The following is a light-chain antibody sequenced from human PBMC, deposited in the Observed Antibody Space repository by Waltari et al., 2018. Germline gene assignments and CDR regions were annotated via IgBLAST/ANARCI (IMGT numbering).Light chain of an antibody. V-gene: IGLV3-25*03. CDR1: ALPKQH. J-gene: IGLJ2*01. CDR3: LSADIGGTQGV. Sequence: SYELTPPTSVSVSTGETAKIACSGAALPKQHASWYRQTPGQAPVVVIYKDTVRPSGIPERFSGSSSGTTVTLTISGVQAEDEADYYFLSADIGGTQGVFGGGTKLTVL. CDR2: KDT.